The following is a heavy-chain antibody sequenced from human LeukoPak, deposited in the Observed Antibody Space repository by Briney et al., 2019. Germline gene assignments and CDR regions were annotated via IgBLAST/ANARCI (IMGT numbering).Heavy chain of an antibody. V-gene: IGHV3-43D*03. Sequence: TGGSLRLSCAASGFTFDDYAMHWVRQAPGKGLEWVSLISWDGGSTYYADSVKGRFTISRDNSKNSLYLQMNSLRAEDTALYYCAKDHLGYSYGEGLDYWGQGTLVTVSS. CDR1: GFTFDDYA. CDR3: AKDHLGYSYGEGLDY. D-gene: IGHD5-18*01. CDR2: ISWDGGST. J-gene: IGHJ4*02.